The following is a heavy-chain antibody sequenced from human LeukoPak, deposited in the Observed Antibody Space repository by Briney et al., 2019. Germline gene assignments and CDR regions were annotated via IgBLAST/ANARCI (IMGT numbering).Heavy chain of an antibody. D-gene: IGHD3-10*01. CDR3: ARAFRSRMVRGARVFDP. V-gene: IGHV4-61*02. CDR2: IYTSGST. Sequence: PSETLSLTCTVSGGSISSKSYYWSWIRQPAGKGLEWIGRIYTSGSTNYNPSLKSRVTISVDTSKNQFSLKLSSVTAADTAVYYCARAFRSRMVRGARVFDPWGQGTLVTVSS. CDR1: GGSISSKSYY. J-gene: IGHJ5*02.